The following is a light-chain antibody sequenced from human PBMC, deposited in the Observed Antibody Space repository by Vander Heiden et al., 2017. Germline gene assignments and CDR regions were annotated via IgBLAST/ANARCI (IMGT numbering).Light chain of an antibody. J-gene: IGLJ2*01. CDR2: TNN. CDR3: AAWDDTLNGVV. CDR1: SSNIGSYT. V-gene: IGLV1-44*01. Sequence: QSVLTQPPSASGNPGQMVTRSCSRSSSNIGSYTVTWYQQLPGTCPKLLIYTNNQRPSGVPYRFSGSKSGTSASLAISGLQSEDEADYHCAAWDDTLNGVVFGGGTKLSVL.